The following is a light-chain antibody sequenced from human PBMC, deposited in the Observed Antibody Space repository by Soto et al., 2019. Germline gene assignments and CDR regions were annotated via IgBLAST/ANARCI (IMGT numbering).Light chain of an antibody. J-gene: IGKJ1*01. CDR3: HQRQRWPRT. CDR2: EAS. CDR1: QTVGVR. V-gene: IGKV3-11*01. Sequence: IVLTHSPATLSASPWERSTLCFGAGQTVGVRLAWYQHKPGQAPRLLIYEASNRAAGVPGRFSGSGSGTDFTLTITRLEPEDFAFYYCHQRQRWPRTFGQGTKVDIK.